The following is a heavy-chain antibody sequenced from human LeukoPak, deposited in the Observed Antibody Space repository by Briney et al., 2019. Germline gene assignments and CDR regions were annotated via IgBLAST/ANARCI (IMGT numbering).Heavy chain of an antibody. Sequence: PSETLSLTCTVSGGPISSGGYYWSWIRQHPGKGLEWIGYIYYSGSTYYNPSLKSRVTISVVTSKNQFSLKLSSVTAADTAVYYCARGSPRYFDWLFSRDFDYWGQGTLVTVSS. CDR2: IYYSGST. CDR3: ARGSPRYFDWLFSRDFDY. J-gene: IGHJ4*02. D-gene: IGHD3-9*01. CDR1: GGPISSGGYY. V-gene: IGHV4-31*03.